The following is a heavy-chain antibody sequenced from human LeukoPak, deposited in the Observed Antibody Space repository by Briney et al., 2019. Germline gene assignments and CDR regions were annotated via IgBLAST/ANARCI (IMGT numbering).Heavy chain of an antibody. CDR1: GFTFDDYA. J-gene: IGHJ4*02. V-gene: IGHV3-9*01. D-gene: IGHD4-17*01. CDR2: ISWNSGSI. Sequence: GGSLRLSCAASGFTFDDYAMHWVRQAPGKGLEWVSGISWNSGSIGYADSVKGRFTISRDNAKNSLYLQMNSLRAEDTALYYRAKDAMTTVTTWADYWGQGTLVTVSS. CDR3: AKDAMTTVTTWADY.